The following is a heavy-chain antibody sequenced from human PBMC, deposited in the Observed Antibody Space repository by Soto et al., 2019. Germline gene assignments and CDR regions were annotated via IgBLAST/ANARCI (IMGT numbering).Heavy chain of an antibody. D-gene: IGHD1-26*01. V-gene: IGHV3-64*01. CDR1: GFTFSSYA. Sequence: GGSLRLSCAASGFTFSSYAMHWVRQAPGKGLEYVSVISSNGGSTDYANSVKGRFTISRDNSKNTLNLQMGSLRAEDMAVYYCARGSTRYHFDYWGQGTLVTVS. J-gene: IGHJ4*02. CDR3: ARGSTRYHFDY. CDR2: ISSNGGST.